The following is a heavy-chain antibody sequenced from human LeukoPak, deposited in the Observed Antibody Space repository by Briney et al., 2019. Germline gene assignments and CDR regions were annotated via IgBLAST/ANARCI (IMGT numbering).Heavy chain of an antibody. J-gene: IGHJ4*02. Sequence: PGGSLRLSCAASGFTVSSNYMSWVRQAPGKGLEWVSYISSGSSTIYYADSVKGRFTISRDNAKNSLYLQMNSLRAEDTAVYYCARWYSSGWDYWGQGTLVTVSS. CDR1: GFTVSSNY. V-gene: IGHV3-48*01. CDR3: ARWYSSGWDY. CDR2: ISSGSSTI. D-gene: IGHD6-19*01.